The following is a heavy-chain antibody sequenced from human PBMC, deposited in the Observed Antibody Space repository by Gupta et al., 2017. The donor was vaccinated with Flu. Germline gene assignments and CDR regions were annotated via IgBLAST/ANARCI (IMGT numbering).Heavy chain of an antibody. CDR2: INPSGGST. J-gene: IGHJ4*02. CDR3: ARDQVKWLLDY. Sequence: QVQLVQSGAEVKKPGASVKVSCKASGYTFTSYYTHWVRQAPGQGLEWMGIINPSGGSTSYAQSFQGRVTMTRDPSTSTVYMELISLRSEYTAVYYCARDQVKWLLDYWGQGTPVTVS. V-gene: IGHV1-46*01. CDR1: GYTFTSYY. D-gene: IGHD3-22*01.